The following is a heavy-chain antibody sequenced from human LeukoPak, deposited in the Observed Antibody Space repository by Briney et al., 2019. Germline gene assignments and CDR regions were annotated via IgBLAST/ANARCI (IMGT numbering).Heavy chain of an antibody. D-gene: IGHD4-11*01. J-gene: IGHJ3*02. V-gene: IGHV1-8*01. Sequence: GASVKVSCKASGYTFRTYDINWVRQAPGQGLEWLGWMNPNSGNTGYAPKFQGRVAMTRVTSINTAYMELFSLRSEDTAVYFCVRGDLPTTVLNDPFNIWGQGTMVTVPS. CDR2: MNPNSGNT. CDR1: GYTFRTYD. CDR3: VRGDLPTTVLNDPFNI.